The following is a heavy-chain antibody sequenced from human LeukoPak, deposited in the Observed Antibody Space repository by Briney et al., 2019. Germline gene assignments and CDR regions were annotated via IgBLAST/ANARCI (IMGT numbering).Heavy chain of an antibody. CDR2: INPNSGGT. D-gene: IGHD5-12*01. J-gene: IGHJ4*02. V-gene: IGHV1-2*02. CDR3: AGYSGYDFVAY. Sequence: ASVKVSCKASGYTFTMYYIHWVRQAPGQGLEWMGWINPNSGGTNYAQKFQGRVTMTRDTSISTAYMELSRLRSDDTAVYYCAGYSGYDFVAYWGQGTLVTVSS. CDR1: GYTFTMYY.